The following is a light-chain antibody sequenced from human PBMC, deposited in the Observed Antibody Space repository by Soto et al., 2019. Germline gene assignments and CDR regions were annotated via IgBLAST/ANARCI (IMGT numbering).Light chain of an antibody. Sequence: EIVLTQSPGTLSLSPGERATLSCRASQTVTSSFLAWYQRKPGQAPRLLIYGASDRATGIPDRFSGSGSGTDFTLTISRLEPEDFAVYYCQQYGSSQYTFGQGTKLEIK. CDR1: QTVTSSF. CDR3: QQYGSSQYT. J-gene: IGKJ2*01. CDR2: GAS. V-gene: IGKV3-20*01.